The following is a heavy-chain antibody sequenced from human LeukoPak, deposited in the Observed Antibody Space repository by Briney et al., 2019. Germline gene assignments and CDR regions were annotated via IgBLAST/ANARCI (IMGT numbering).Heavy chain of an antibody. Sequence: SGGSLRLSCAASVFTFSSYSMNWVRQAPGKGLEWVSYISSSSSTIYYADSVKGRFTISRDNAKNSLYLQMNSLRAEDTAVYYCARSRSTRAPIYYYYGMDVWGQGTTVTVSS. CDR2: ISSSSSTI. CDR3: ARSRSTRAPIYYYYGMDV. J-gene: IGHJ6*02. D-gene: IGHD2-15*01. CDR1: VFTFSSYS. V-gene: IGHV3-48*01.